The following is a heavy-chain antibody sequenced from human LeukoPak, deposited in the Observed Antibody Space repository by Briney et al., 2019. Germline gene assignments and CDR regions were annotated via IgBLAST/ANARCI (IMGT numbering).Heavy chain of an antibody. V-gene: IGHV3-66*01. CDR2: IYSGGST. D-gene: IGHD3-10*01. J-gene: IGHJ4*02. CDR1: GFTVSSNY. CDR3: AREADGSTTGY. Sequence: GGSLRLSCAASGFTVSSNYMSWVRQAPGKGLEWVSVIYSGGSTYYADSVKGRFTISRDNSKNTLYLQMNSLRAEDTAVYYCAREADGSTTGYWGQGTLVTVS.